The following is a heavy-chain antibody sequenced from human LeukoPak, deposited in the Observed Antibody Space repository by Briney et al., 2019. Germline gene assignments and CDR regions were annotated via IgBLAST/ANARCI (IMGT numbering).Heavy chain of an antibody. CDR1: GFSVSLYG. Sequence: GGSLRLSCAASGFSVSLYGMHWVRQAPGKGLEWVAFLRSDTNSEHYAVSVKGRFAISRDTSKDTLNLQMRSLRVEDTAFYYCARGLRQAGLAPLEFWGQGTQVIVSS. D-gene: IGHD3-10*01. J-gene: IGHJ4*02. CDR2: LRSDTNSE. CDR3: ARGLRQAGLAPLEF. V-gene: IGHV3-30*02.